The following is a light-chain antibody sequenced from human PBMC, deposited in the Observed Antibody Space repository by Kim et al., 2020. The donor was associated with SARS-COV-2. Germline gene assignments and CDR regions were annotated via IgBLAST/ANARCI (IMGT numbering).Light chain of an antibody. J-gene: IGKJ2*01. Sequence: EIVMSQSPATLSVSPGERATLSCRASQSVSSNLAWYQQNPGQAPRLLIHGASTRATGVPARFSGSGSGTEFTLTISSLQSEDFAVYYCQQYNNWPPYTFGQGTKVDIK. CDR2: GAS. CDR3: QQYNNWPPYT. CDR1: QSVSSN. V-gene: IGKV3-15*01.